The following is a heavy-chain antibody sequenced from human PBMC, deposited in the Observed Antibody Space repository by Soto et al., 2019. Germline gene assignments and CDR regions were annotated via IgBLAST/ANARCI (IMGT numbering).Heavy chain of an antibody. D-gene: IGHD2-15*01. CDR2: IYWDDDK. CDR3: AHRPIARGGGMLTEYYFDY. Sequence: SGPTLVNPTQTLTLTCTFSGFSLSTSGVGVGWIRQPPGKALEWLALIYWDDDKRYSPSLKSRLTITKDTSKNQVVLTMTNMDPVDTATYYCAHRPIARGGGMLTEYYFDYWGQGTLVTVSS. V-gene: IGHV2-5*02. CDR1: GFSLSTSGVG. J-gene: IGHJ4*02.